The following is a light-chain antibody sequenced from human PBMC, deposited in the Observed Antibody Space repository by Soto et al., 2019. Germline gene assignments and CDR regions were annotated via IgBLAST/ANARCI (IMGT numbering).Light chain of an antibody. CDR3: SSYAGINNSPYV. V-gene: IGLV2-8*01. Sequence: QSALTQPPSASGSPGQSVTISCTGTSSDVGGYNYVSWYQQHPGKAPKLMIYEVNKRPSGVPDRFSGSKSGNTASLTVSGLQAEDEADYYCSSYAGINNSPYVFGTGTKLTFL. CDR2: EVN. J-gene: IGLJ1*01. CDR1: SSDVGGYNY.